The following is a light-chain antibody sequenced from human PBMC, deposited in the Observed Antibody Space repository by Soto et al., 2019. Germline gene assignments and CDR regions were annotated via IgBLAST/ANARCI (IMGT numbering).Light chain of an antibody. Sequence: EIVLTQSPGTLSVSPGERATVSCRASQTVSNNYLAWYQQKPGQAPRLLIYGASNRATGIPDRFSGSGSGTDFTLTISRLEPEDFAVDYCQQYGSSGTFGQGTKVDIK. J-gene: IGKJ1*01. CDR3: QQYGSSGT. V-gene: IGKV3-20*01. CDR2: GAS. CDR1: QTVSNNY.